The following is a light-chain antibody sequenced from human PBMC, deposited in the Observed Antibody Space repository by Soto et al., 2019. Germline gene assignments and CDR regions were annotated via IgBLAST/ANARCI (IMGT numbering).Light chain of an antibody. CDR3: QQYYTTPRT. CDR2: WAS. J-gene: IGKJ1*01. Sequence: IVMTQSPDSLAVSLGERATINCKSGDSVLFMSNNKNHIAWFQQKPGQPPRLLIYWASTRESGVPDRFSGSGSGTDFTLTISSLQAEDVAVYFCQQYYTTPRTFGQGTKVDI. V-gene: IGKV4-1*01. CDR1: DSVLFMSNNKNH.